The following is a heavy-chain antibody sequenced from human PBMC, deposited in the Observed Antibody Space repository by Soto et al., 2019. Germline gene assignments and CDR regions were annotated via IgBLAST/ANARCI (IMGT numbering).Heavy chain of an antibody. CDR1: GFTFSRYG. V-gene: IGHV3-30*18. CDR3: AKELEPGLNYYYYGMDV. D-gene: IGHD1-1*01. CDR2: IAYDGSNK. J-gene: IGHJ6*02. Sequence: QVQLVESGGGVVQPGRSLRLSCAASGFTFSRYGMHGVRQAPGKGLEWVAVIAYDGSNKYYADSVKGRFTISRHNSKSPLYLQMNSLSAEDTAVYYWAKELEPGLNYYYYGMDVWGQGTMVTVSS.